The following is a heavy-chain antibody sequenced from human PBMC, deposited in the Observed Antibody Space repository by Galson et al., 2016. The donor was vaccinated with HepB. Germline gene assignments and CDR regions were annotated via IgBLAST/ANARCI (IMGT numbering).Heavy chain of an antibody. CDR3: TREDCTGTDGRFGP. Sequence: SVKVSCKASGYPFNNYDVTWVRQAAGQGLEWMGWMNPISGSTGYAQKFQGRVTMTRDTAIGTAYMELSSLTSEDSAMYYCTREDCTGTDGRFGPWGQGTLVTVSS. CDR2: MNPISGST. D-gene: IGHD2-8*02. CDR1: GYPFNNYD. J-gene: IGHJ5*02. V-gene: IGHV1-8*01.